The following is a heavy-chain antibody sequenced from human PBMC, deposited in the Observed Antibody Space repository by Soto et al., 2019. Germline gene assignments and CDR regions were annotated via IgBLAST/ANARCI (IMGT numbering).Heavy chain of an antibody. Sequence: PSETLSLTCTVSDDSFRGADYYWSWIRQPLGKGPEWIGYTYYNGDTKYNPALKSRVTMSVDTSKNQFSLRLSSVTAADTAVYFCARGPGYIYGWRTFDFWGRGILVTVSS. CDR1: DDSFRGADYY. V-gene: IGHV4-61*08. D-gene: IGHD5-18*01. CDR3: ARGPGYIYGWRTFDF. J-gene: IGHJ4*02. CDR2: TYYNGDT.